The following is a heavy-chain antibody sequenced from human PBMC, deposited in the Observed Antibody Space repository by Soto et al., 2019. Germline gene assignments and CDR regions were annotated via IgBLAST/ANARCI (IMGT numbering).Heavy chain of an antibody. CDR3: ARSSSLDFDF. Sequence: GGSLRLSCTTSGFTIGDYALSWVRQAPGKGLEWVGFIRRNAYGGTTHYAASVKGRFTISRDDSKSIAYLQMNSLRTEDTALYYGARSSSLDFDFWGPGTLVTVS. CDR2: IRRNAYGGTT. CDR1: GFTIGDYA. D-gene: IGHD3-16*01. J-gene: IGHJ4*02. V-gene: IGHV3-49*04.